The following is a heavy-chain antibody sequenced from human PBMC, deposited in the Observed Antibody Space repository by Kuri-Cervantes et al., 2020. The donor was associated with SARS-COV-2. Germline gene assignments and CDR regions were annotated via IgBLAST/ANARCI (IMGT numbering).Heavy chain of an antibody. CDR2: IYTSGST. CDR1: GGSISSYY. J-gene: IGHJ4*02. V-gene: IGHV4-4*07. D-gene: IGHD5-12*01. CDR3: ARGSREGYEGTFDY. Sequence: GSLRLSCTVSGGSISSYYWSWIRQPAGKGLEWIGRIYTSGSTNYNPSLKSRVTISVDTSKNQFSLKLSSVTAADTAVYYCARGSREGYEGTFDYWGQGTLVTVSS.